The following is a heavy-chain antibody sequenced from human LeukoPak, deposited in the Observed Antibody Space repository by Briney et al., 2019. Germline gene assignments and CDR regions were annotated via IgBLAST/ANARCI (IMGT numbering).Heavy chain of an antibody. CDR1: GFTLSFYT. V-gene: IGHV3-21*01. J-gene: IGHJ4*02. CDR3: ARGLTSYYDSSGYW. D-gene: IGHD3-22*01. Sequence: GGSLRLSCVASGFTLSFYTMDWVRQAPGKGLEWVSSISSSSTYIFYTDSVKGRFTISRDNAKNSLYLQMNSLRAEDTAVYYCARGLTSYYDSSGYWGGQGTLVTVSS. CDR2: ISSSSTYI.